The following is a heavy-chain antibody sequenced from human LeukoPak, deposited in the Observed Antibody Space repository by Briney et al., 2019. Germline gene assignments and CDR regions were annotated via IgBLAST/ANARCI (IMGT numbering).Heavy chain of an antibody. Sequence: GGSLRLSCAASGFTFSSAWMTWVRQAPGKGLEWVGRITSSGGTTDYAGPVKGRFTISRDDSRNTLYLQMDTLSTEDTAVYYCAVHVPHPLSQIDFWGQGTLAIVSS. CDR1: GFTFSSAW. J-gene: IGHJ4*02. D-gene: IGHD1-1*01. CDR2: ITSSGGTT. V-gene: IGHV3-15*01. CDR3: AVHVPHPLSQIDF.